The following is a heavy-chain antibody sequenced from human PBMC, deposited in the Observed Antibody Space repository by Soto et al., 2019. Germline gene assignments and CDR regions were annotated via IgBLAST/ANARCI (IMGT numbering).Heavy chain of an antibody. V-gene: IGHV3-30-3*01. D-gene: IGHD2-21*02. J-gene: IGHJ6*02. CDR3: ARPLVVVTPNGYGMDV. CDR2: ISYDGSNK. Sequence: QVQLVESGGGVVQPGRSLRLSCAASGFTFSSYAMHWVRQAPGKGLEWVAVISYDGSNKYYADSVKGRFTISRDNSKNTLDLQMNSLRAEDTAVYYCARPLVVVTPNGYGMDVWGQGTTVTVSS. CDR1: GFTFSSYA.